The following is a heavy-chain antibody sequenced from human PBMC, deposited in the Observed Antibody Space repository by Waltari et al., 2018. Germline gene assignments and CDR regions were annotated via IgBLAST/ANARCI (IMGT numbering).Heavy chain of an antibody. D-gene: IGHD3-9*01. J-gene: IGHJ6*02. V-gene: IGHV4-61*02. Sequence: QVQLQESGPGLVRPSQTLSLTCPVSGGSISSGSVSLTWIRPPAGKGLEWVGNIFISGSTKYNPALKSRVSVSLDTSENQFSLRLSSVTAADTAVYYCARDEARYYDIMTGGGYYGLDVWGQGTTVTVSS. CDR2: IFISGST. CDR3: ARDEARYYDIMTGGGYYGLDV. CDR1: GGSISSGSVS.